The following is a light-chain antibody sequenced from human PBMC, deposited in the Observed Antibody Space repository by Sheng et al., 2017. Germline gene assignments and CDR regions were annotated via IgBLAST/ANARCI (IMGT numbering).Light chain of an antibody. CDR1: SSNIGAGFD. CDR3: ASYADGGNWL. V-gene: IGLV1-40*01. J-gene: IGLJ3*02. Sequence: QSVLTQPPSVSGAPGLRVTISCTGTSSNIGAGFDVHWYQQIRGTAPKLLIYSNNNRPSGVPDRFSGSKSGNSASLAITGLQADDETDYYCASYADGGNWLFGGGTKLTVL. CDR2: SNN.